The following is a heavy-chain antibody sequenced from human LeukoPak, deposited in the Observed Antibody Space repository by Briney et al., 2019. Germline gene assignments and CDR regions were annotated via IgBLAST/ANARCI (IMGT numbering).Heavy chain of an antibody. Sequence: GGSLRLSCAASGFTLSNYWMSWVRQAPGKGLEWVANIKQDGSKLSYVDSVKGRFTFSRDNAKNSLYLQMNSLRAEDTAVYYCARWEARDTWVYDYWGQGTLVTVSS. V-gene: IGHV3-7*01. J-gene: IGHJ4*02. D-gene: IGHD1-26*01. CDR2: IKQDGSKL. CDR1: GFTLSNYW. CDR3: ARWEARDTWVYDY.